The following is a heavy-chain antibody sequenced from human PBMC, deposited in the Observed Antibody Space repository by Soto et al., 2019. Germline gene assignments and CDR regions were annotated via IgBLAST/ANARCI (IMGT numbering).Heavy chain of an antibody. V-gene: IGHV3-33*01. CDR3: ARDNSIRFLEWLGARAWFDP. CDR1: GFTFSSYG. CDR2: IWYDGSNK. J-gene: IGHJ5*02. Sequence: LRLPSAASGFTFSSYGMRWVRQAPGKGLEWVAVIWYDGSNKYYADSVKGRFTISRDNSKNTLYLQMNSLRAEDTAVYYCARDNSIRFLEWLGARAWFDPWGQGTLVTVSS. D-gene: IGHD3-3*01.